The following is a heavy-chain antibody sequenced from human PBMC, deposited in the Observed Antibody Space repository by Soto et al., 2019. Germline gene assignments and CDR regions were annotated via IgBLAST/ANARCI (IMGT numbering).Heavy chain of an antibody. D-gene: IGHD5-18*01. J-gene: IGHJ4*02. Sequence: GASVKVSCKVSGYTLTELSMHWVRQAPGKGHEWMGGFDPEDSETIYAQKFQGRVTMTEDTSTDTAYMELSSLRSEDTAVYYCATDGYVDTAVFDYWGQGTLVTVSS. CDR2: FDPEDSET. CDR3: ATDGYVDTAVFDY. CDR1: GYTLTELS. V-gene: IGHV1-24*01.